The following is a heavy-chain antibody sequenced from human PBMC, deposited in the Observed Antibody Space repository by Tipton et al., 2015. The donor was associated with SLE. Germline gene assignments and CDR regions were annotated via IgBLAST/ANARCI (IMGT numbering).Heavy chain of an antibody. CDR3: ARDLLTPSSSPMDV. CDR1: GFTFSSYD. D-gene: IGHD6-6*01. V-gene: IGHV3-13*04. Sequence: GSLRLSCAASGFTFSSYDMHWVRQATGKGLEWVSAIGTAGDTYYPGSVKGRFTISRENAKNSLYLQMNSLRAGDTAVYYCARDLLTPSSSPMDVWGKGTTVTVSS. CDR2: IGTAGDT. J-gene: IGHJ6*03.